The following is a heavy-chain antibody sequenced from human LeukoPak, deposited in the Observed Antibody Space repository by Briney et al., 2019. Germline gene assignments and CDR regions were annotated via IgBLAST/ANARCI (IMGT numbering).Heavy chain of an antibody. V-gene: IGHV3-23*01. J-gene: IGHJ4*02. D-gene: IGHD6-13*01. CDR2: ISGSGGST. CDR1: GFTFSSYA. Sequence: PGRSLRLSCAASGFTFSSYAMSWVRQAPGKGLEWVSVISGSGGSTYYADSVKGRFTISRDNSKNTLYLQMNSLRAEDTAVYYCAKGTASSSWYKGVDYWGQGTLVTVSS. CDR3: AKGTASSSWYKGVDY.